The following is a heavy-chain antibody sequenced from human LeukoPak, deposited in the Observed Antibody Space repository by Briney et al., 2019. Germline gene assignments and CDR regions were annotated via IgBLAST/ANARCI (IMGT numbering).Heavy chain of an antibody. CDR3: AKDSGGYNWNYVGY. Sequence: GGSLRLSRAASGFTFSSYGMHWVRQAPGKGLEWVAVIWYDGSNKYYADSVKGRFTISRDNSKNTLYLQMNSLRAEDTAVYYCAKDSGGYNWNYVGYWGQGTLVTVSS. CDR1: GFTFSSYG. J-gene: IGHJ4*02. V-gene: IGHV3-33*06. D-gene: IGHD1-20*01. CDR2: IWYDGSNK.